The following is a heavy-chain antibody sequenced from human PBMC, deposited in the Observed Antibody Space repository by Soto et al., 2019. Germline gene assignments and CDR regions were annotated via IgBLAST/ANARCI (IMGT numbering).Heavy chain of an antibody. Sequence: SETLSLTCTVSGGSLTSYYWSWIRQPPGKGLEWIGYIYYSGSTNYNPSLKSRVTISVDTSKNQFSLKLSSVTAADTAVYYCARAPRGNYGYPSYFDYWGQGTLVTVSS. J-gene: IGHJ4*02. CDR3: ARAPRGNYGYPSYFDY. CDR2: IYYSGST. CDR1: GGSLTSYY. V-gene: IGHV4-59*01. D-gene: IGHD3-10*01.